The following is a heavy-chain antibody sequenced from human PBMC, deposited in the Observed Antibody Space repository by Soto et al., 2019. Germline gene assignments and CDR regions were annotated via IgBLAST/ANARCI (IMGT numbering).Heavy chain of an antibody. J-gene: IGHJ4*02. CDR3: ARSKASCGGDCYASQGSPPFDY. CDR1: GGSISSYY. Sequence: PSETLSLTCTVSGGSISSYYWSWIRQPPGKGLEWIGYIYYSGSTNYNPSLKSRVTISVDTSKNQFSLKLSSVTAADTAVYYCARSKASCGGDCYASQGSPPFDYWGQGTLVTVSS. D-gene: IGHD2-21*02. V-gene: IGHV4-59*01. CDR2: IYYSGST.